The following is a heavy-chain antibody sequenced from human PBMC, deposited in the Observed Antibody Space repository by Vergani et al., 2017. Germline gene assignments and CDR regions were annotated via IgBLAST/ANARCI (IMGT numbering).Heavy chain of an antibody. CDR1: GFTFSTYS. J-gene: IGHJ4*02. V-gene: IGHV3-48*01. D-gene: IGHD6-19*01. CDR3: VDSSGWNYFDC. CDR2: IDYSSSTI. Sequence: EVQLVESGGGLVQPGGSLRLSCAASGFTFSTYSMNWVRQAPGKGLEWVSYIDYSSSTIYYAESVKGRFTISRDNAKNSLYLQMTSLRAEDTAVYYCVDSSGWNYFDCWGQGTLVTVSS.